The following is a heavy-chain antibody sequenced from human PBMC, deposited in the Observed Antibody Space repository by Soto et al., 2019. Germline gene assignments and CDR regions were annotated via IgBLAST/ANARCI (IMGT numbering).Heavy chain of an antibody. CDR3: ARDSAVVAATFDY. D-gene: IGHD2-15*01. J-gene: IGHJ4*02. CDR2: ISSSSIYI. V-gene: IGHV3-21*01. Sequence: VGSRMHSCAASGVYFTSYSMNWVRQVPGKGLEWVSSISSSSIYIYYADSVKGRFTISRDNAKNSLYLQMNSLRAEDTAVYYCARDSAVVAATFDYWGQGTLVTVSA. CDR1: GVYFTSYS.